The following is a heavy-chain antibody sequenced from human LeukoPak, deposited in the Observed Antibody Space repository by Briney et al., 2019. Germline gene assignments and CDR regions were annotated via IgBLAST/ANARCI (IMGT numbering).Heavy chain of an antibody. J-gene: IGHJ4*02. CDR2: ISGRGGST. V-gene: IGHV3-23*01. CDR1: GFTFSSYA. CDR3: AILPGYSSGWYEVNY. Sequence: GGSLRLSCAASGFTFSSYAMSWVRQAPGKGLEWVSGISGRGGSTYYADSVKGRFTISRDNSRNTLYLQMNSPRAEDTAVYYCAILPGYSSGWYEVNYWGQGTLVTVSS. D-gene: IGHD6-13*01.